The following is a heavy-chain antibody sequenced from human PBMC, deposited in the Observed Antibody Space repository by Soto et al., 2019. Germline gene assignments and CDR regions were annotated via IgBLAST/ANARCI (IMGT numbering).Heavy chain of an antibody. CDR3: ARDGLSGSYSYFDS. Sequence: GGSLRLSCAASGFTFSDYHMSWIRQAPGKGLEWVSYISGTSSYKKYADSMKGRITISRDNVKNSLYLQMNSLRAEDTAVYYCARDGLSGSYSYFDSWGHGTPVTVSS. CDR2: ISGTSSYK. CDR1: GFTFSDYH. D-gene: IGHD3-10*01. V-gene: IGHV3-11*06. J-gene: IGHJ4*01.